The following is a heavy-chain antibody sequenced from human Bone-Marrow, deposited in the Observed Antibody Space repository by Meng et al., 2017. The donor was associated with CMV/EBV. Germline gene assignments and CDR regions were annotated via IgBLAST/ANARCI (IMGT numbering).Heavy chain of an antibody. V-gene: IGHV1-69*05. Sequence: SVKVSCKASGGTFSSYAISWVRQAPGQGLEWMGGIIPIFGTANYAQKFQGRVTMTRDTSISTAYMELSRLRSDDTAVYYCARVCSSTSCYSVYYYGMDVWGQGTTVTVSS. D-gene: IGHD2-2*01. CDR2: IIPIFGTA. J-gene: IGHJ6*02. CDR3: ARVCSSTSCYSVYYYGMDV. CDR1: GGTFSSYA.